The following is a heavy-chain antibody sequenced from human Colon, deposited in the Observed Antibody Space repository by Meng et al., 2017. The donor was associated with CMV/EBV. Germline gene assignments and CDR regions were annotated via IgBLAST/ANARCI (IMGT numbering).Heavy chain of an antibody. CDR1: GYIFSGYY. V-gene: IGHV1-2*02. CDR3: ARGPSSSIQGFPF. Sequence: ASVKVSCKASGYIFSGYYMHWVRQAPGQGLEWMGWINPNSGGTNYAQKFQGRVTMTRDTSINTAYMDLTRLTSDDTAVYFCARGPSSSIQGFPFWGQGTLVTVSS. J-gene: IGHJ4*02. CDR2: INPNSGGT. D-gene: IGHD2-15*01.